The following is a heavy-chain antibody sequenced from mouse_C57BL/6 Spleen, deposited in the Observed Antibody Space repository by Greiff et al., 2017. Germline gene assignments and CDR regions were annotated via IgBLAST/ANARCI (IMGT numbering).Heavy chain of an antibody. CDR1: GYTFTSYW. CDR2: IYPGSGST. V-gene: IGHV1-55*01. D-gene: IGHD3-1*01. Sequence: QVQLQQPGAELVKPGASVKMSCKASGYTFTSYWITWVKQRPGQGLEWIGDIYPGSGSTNYNEKFKSKATLTVDTSSSTAYMQLSSLTSEDSAVYYCAGGENSPPFYLYVDVWGTGTTVTVSS. CDR3: AGGENSPPFYLYVDV. J-gene: IGHJ1*03.